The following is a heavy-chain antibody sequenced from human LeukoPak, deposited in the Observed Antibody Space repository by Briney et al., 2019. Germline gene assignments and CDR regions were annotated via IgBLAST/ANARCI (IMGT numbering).Heavy chain of an antibody. J-gene: IGHJ3*01. CDR2: INPNGGST. D-gene: IGHD5-24*01. V-gene: IGHV1-46*01. CDR3: ARIRDGYNDAYDL. Sequence: ASVKVSCKASGYTFTNYYIHWVRQAPGQRLEWVGLINPNGGSTGYAQKFQGRVTVTTDTSTSTVYMELSSLRSEDTAIYYCARIRDGYNDAYDLWGQGTVVTVPS. CDR1: GYTFTNYY.